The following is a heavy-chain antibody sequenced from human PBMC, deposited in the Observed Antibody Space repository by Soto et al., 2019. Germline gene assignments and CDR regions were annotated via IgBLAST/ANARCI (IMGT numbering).Heavy chain of an antibody. CDR3: ARDKGRGIFGVIPSKTYYYYGMDV. J-gene: IGHJ6*02. CDR1: GGTFSSYA. V-gene: IGHV1-69*01. D-gene: IGHD3-3*01. Sequence: QVQLVQSGAEVKKPGSSVKVSCKASGGTFSSYAISWVRQAPGQGLEWMGGIIPIFGTANYAQKFQGRVTTTADESTSTAYMELSSLRSEDTAVYYCARDKGRGIFGVIPSKTYYYYGMDVWGQGTTVTVSS. CDR2: IIPIFGTA.